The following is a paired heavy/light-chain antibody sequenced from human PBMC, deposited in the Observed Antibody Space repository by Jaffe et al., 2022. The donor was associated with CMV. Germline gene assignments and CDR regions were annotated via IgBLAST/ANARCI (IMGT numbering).Light chain of an antibody. J-gene: IGKJ1*01. V-gene: IGKV1-12*01. CDR2: AAS. Sequence: DIQMTQSPSSVSASVGDRVTITCRASQNVGPTWLAWYQQEPGKAPKLLIYAASRLQSGVPSRFSGSGSGTDFTLTITNLQPEDFATYYCQQADSFPWTFGQGTKVEIK. CDR1: QNVGPTW. CDR3: QQADSFPWT.
Heavy chain of an antibody. CDR2: ISNSGSII. V-gene: IGHV3-48*03. CDR3: ARGRYSRRNYMDV. D-gene: IGHD3-22*01. J-gene: IGHJ6*03. Sequence: EVQLVESGGGLVQPGGSLTLFCAASGFSFNNYEMNWVRQAPGKGLEWVSYISNSGSIIEYADSVKGRFTISRDNAKNSLYLEMNSLRAEDTAIYYCARGRYSRRNYMDVWGKGTTVTVSS. CDR1: GFSFNNYE.